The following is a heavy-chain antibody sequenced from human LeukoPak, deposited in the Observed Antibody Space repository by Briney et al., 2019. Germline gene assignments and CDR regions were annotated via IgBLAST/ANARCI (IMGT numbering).Heavy chain of an antibody. V-gene: IGHV1-8*03. Sequence: GASVKVSCKASGYTFTSYDINWVRQATGQGLEWMGWMNPNSGNTGYAQKFQGRVTITRNTSISTAYMELSSLRSEDTAVYYCARQGRDFKVGATGFGFDYWGQGTLVTVSS. CDR2: MNPNSGNT. CDR1: GYTFTSYD. CDR3: ARQGRDFKVGATGFGFDY. J-gene: IGHJ4*02. D-gene: IGHD1-26*01.